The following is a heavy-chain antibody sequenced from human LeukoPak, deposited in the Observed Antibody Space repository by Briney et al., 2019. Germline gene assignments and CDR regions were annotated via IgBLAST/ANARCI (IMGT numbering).Heavy chain of an antibody. J-gene: IGHJ5*02. CDR1: GGSFSGYY. D-gene: IGHD1-1*01. V-gene: IGHV4-34*01. CDR3: VRPNWNNWFDP. Sequence: PSETLSLTCAVYGGSFSGYYWSWIRQPPGKGLEWIGEINHSGSTNYNPSLKSRVTISVDTSKNQFSLKLSSVTAADTAVYYCVRPNWNNWFDPWGQGTLVTVSS. CDR2: INHSGST.